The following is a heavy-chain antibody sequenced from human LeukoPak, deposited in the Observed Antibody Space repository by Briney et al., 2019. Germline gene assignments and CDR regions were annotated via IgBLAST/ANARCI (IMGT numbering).Heavy chain of an antibody. D-gene: IGHD6-6*01. Sequence: SQTLSLTCALSGDIVSSNSAAWNWIRQSPSRGVEWLGRTYYRSKLYNDYAGAVKSRITNNQETSKNQFSLQLNSVTPEDTAVYYCARGLYSSSEGYFDYWGQGTLVTVSS. V-gene: IGHV6-1*01. CDR2: TYYRSKLYN. CDR1: GDIVSSNSAA. J-gene: IGHJ4*02. CDR3: ARGLYSSSEGYFDY.